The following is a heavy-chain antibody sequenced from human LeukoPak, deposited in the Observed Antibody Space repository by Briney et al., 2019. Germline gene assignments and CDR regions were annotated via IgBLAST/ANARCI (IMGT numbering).Heavy chain of an antibody. Sequence: ASVKVSCKASGYTFTSYDINWVRQATGQGLEWMGRMNPNSGNTGYAQKFQGRVTMTRNTSISTAYMELSSLRSEDTAVYYCARVSYDSSGYYYYYGMDVWGQGTTVTVSS. J-gene: IGHJ6*02. CDR3: ARVSYDSSGYYYYYGMDV. CDR1: GYTFTSYD. CDR2: MNPNSGNT. V-gene: IGHV1-8*01. D-gene: IGHD3-22*01.